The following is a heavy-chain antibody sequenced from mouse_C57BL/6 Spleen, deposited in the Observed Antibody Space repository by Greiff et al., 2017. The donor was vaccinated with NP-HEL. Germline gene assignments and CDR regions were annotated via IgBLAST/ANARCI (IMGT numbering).Heavy chain of an antibody. J-gene: IGHJ3*01. CDR3: ARGITTVVAPTAY. Sequence: VQLQQSGAELAKPGASVKLSCKASGYTFTSYWMHWVKQRPGQGLEWIGYINPSSGYTKYNQKFKDKATLTADKSSSTAYMQLSSLTYGDSAVYYCARGITTVVAPTAYWGQGTLVTVSA. CDR1: GYTFTSYW. CDR2: INPSSGYT. D-gene: IGHD1-1*01. V-gene: IGHV1-7*01.